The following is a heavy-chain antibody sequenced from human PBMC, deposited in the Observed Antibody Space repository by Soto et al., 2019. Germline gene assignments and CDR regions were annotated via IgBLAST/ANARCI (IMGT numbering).Heavy chain of an antibody. CDR1: GYTFTSYG. Sequence: ASVKVSCKASGYTFTSYGISWVRTAPGRGLEWVGWISAYNRQTNYAQKLQGRVTMTTDTSTSTAYMELRSLRSDDTAVYYCARVGGGIAVAGSRLDYWGQGSLVTVSS. CDR2: ISAYNRQT. CDR3: ARVGGGIAVAGSRLDY. D-gene: IGHD6-19*01. V-gene: IGHV1-18*01. J-gene: IGHJ4*02.